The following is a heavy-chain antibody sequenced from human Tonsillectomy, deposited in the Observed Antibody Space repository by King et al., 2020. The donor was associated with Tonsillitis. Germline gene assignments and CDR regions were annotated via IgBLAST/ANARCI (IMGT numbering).Heavy chain of an antibody. CDR1: GGSISSYY. Sequence: MQLQESGPGLVKPSETLSLTCTVSGGSISSYYWSWIRQPPGKGLEWIGYIYYSGSTNYNPSLKSRVTISVDTSKNQCSLKLSSVTAADTAVYYWARLRADVEYSGYDLLYDYWGQGTLVTVSS. D-gene: IGHD5-12*01. CDR2: IYYSGST. J-gene: IGHJ4*02. CDR3: ARLRADVEYSGYDLLYDY. V-gene: IGHV4-59*08.